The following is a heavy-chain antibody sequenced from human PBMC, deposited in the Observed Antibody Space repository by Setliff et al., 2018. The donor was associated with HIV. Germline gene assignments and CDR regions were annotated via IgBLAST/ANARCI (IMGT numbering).Heavy chain of an antibody. D-gene: IGHD5-18*01. Sequence: GGSLRLSCVASGFTFSSYWMHWVRQAPGKGLVWVSRINSDGSGTSYADSVKGRFTISRDNAKNTLYLQMDSLRAEDTAVYYCASLDTAHFSGVTGVAYWGQGTMVTVSS. CDR1: GFTFSSYW. CDR3: ASLDTAHFSGVTGVAY. V-gene: IGHV3-74*01. J-gene: IGHJ4*02. CDR2: INSDGSGT.